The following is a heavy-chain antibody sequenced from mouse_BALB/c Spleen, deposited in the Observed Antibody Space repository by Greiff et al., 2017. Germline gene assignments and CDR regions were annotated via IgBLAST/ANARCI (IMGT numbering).Heavy chain of an antibody. V-gene: IGHV1-4*01. CDR1: GYTFTSYT. CDR3: ARYGSSSYAMDY. D-gene: IGHD1-1*01. CDR2: INPSTGYT. J-gene: IGHJ4*01. Sequence: VQLQQSGAELARPGASVKMSCKASGYTFTSYTMHWVKQRPGQGLEWIGYINPSTGYTEYNQKFKDKATLTADKSSSTAYMQLSSLTSEDSAVYYCARYGSSSYAMDYWGQGTSVTVSS.